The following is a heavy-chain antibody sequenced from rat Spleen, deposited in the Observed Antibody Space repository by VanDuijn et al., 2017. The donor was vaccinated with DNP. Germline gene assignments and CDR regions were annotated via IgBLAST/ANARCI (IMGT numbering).Heavy chain of an antibody. D-gene: IGHD1-6*01. CDR1: GFSLIKDG. Sequence: QVQLKESGPGLVQPSQTLSLTCTVSGFSLIKDGVSWVRQPPGKGLEWIAAMSSGGSTDSNSALKSRLSISRDTSKSQVLLKMNSLQTEDTAMYFCARSDYGYNRNWFAYWGQGTLVTVSS. V-gene: IGHV2S12*01. CDR3: ARSDYGYNRNWFAY. CDR2: MSSGGST. J-gene: IGHJ3*01.